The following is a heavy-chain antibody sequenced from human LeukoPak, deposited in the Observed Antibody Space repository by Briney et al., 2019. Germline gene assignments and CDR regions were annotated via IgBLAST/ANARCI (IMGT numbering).Heavy chain of an antibody. J-gene: IGHJ4*02. CDR3: ARDRGVFSGSYPLYSFDY. V-gene: IGHV3-7*03. Sequence: GGSLRLSCAASGFTFSSYWMNWARQAPGKGLEWVASINHNGNVNYYVDSVKGRFTISRDNAKNSLYLQMSNLRAEDTAVYYCARDRGVFSGSYPLYSFDYWGQGTLVTVST. CDR1: GFTFSSYW. D-gene: IGHD1-26*01. CDR2: INHNGNVN.